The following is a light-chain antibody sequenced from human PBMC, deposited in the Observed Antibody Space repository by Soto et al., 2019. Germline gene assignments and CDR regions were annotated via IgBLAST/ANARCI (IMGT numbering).Light chain of an antibody. Sequence: SVLTQPPSASGSPGQLVTISCTGNSSDVGGYNYVSWYQQHPGKAPKLMIYEVSKRPSGVPDRFSGSKSGNTASLTVSGLQAEDEADYYCSSYAGSNNFVFGTGTKVTVL. J-gene: IGLJ1*01. CDR3: SSYAGSNNFV. CDR2: EVS. V-gene: IGLV2-8*01. CDR1: SSDVGGYNY.